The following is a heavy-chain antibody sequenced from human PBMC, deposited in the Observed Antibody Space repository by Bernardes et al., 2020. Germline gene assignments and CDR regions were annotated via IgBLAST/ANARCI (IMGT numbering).Heavy chain of an antibody. J-gene: IGHJ4*02. D-gene: IGHD3-10*01. CDR2: INHSGST. CDR1: GGSFSGYY. V-gene: IGHV4-34*01. CDR3: AARRPLRRYYYGSGSAFGY. Sequence: SETLSLTCAVYGGSFSGYYWSWIRQPPGKGLEWIGEINHSGSTNYNPSLKSRVTISVDTSKNQFSLKLSSVTAADTAVYYCAARRPLRRYYYGSGSAFGYWGQGTLVTVSS.